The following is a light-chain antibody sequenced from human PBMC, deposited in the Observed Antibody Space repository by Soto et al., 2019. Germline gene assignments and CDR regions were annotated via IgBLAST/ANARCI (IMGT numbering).Light chain of an antibody. CDR3: QQSYNIPRT. V-gene: IGKV1-39*01. CDR1: QSISSF. CDR2: AAS. J-gene: IGKJ3*01. Sequence: DIQMTQSPSSLSASVGDRVTITCRASQSISSFLNWYQQKPGKAPKVMIYAASSLQSGVPSRFSGSGSGTDFTLTISSLQPEDFAIYYCQQSYNIPRTFGPGTEVDIK.